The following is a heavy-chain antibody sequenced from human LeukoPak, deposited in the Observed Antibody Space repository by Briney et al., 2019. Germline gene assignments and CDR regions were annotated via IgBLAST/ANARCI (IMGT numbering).Heavy chain of an antibody. J-gene: IGHJ4*02. CDR3: STELSSVPSKFN. CDR1: GFAFSNAW. V-gene: IGHV3-15*01. D-gene: IGHD6-6*01. Sequence: GGSLRLSCAASGFAFSNAWMNWVRQAPGKGLEWVGRIKSEPEGGTTDYAAPVKGRFTVSRDDSKDTLYLQMNSLQTDDTAVYYCSTELSSVPSKFNRGQGTLVTVSS. CDR2: IKSEPEGGTT.